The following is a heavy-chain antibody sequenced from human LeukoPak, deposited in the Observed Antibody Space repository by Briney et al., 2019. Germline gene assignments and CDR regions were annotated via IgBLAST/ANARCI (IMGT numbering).Heavy chain of an antibody. V-gene: IGHV3-23*01. D-gene: IGHD1-7*01. J-gene: IGHJ6*03. CDR3: AKRRGLELLYYYYMDV. CDR1: GFTFSSYA. CDR2: ISGSCGST. Sequence: GGSLRLSCAASGFTFSSYAMNWVRQPPGKGLEWVSSISGSCGSTYFADSVKGRFTISRDNSKNTLYLQMNSLRAEETAVYYCAKRRGLELLYYYYMDVWGKGTTVTVSS.